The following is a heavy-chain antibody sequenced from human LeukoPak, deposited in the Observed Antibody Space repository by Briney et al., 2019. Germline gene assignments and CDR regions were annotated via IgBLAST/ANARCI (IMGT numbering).Heavy chain of an antibody. Sequence: SETLSLTCTVSGGSISVDYWGWSREPPGKGLEWGGYIYYSGSYNYNPSLKGRVTISVDPSKNQFSLKLSSVTAADTAVYYCARGELYYYGMDVWGQGTTVTVSS. CDR1: GGSISVDY. J-gene: IGHJ6*02. CDR2: IYYSGSY. CDR3: ARGELYYYGMDV. D-gene: IGHD1-26*01. V-gene: IGHV4-59*01.